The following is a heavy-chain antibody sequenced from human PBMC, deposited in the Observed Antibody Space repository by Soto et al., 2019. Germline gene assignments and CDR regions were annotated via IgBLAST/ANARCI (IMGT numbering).Heavy chain of an antibody. D-gene: IGHD2-2*01. CDR2: ISAYNGIT. CDR3: ARDKGVVVPAAPLDY. Sequence: ASVKVSCKASGYTFTSYGISWVRQAPGQGLEWMGWISAYNGITNYAQKLQGRVTMTTDTPTSTAYMELRSLRSDDTAVYYCARDKGVVVPAAPLDYWGQGTLVTVSS. J-gene: IGHJ4*02. CDR1: GYTFTSYG. V-gene: IGHV1-18*04.